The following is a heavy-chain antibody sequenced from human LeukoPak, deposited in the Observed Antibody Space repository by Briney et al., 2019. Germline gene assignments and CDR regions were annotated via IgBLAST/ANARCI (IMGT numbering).Heavy chain of an antibody. CDR2: ISAYNGNT. CDR1: GYTFTSYG. J-gene: IGHJ5*02. Sequence: APVTVSCKASGYTFTSYGISWVRQAPGQGLEWMGWISAYNGNTKYSQKFQGRVTITRDTSASTAYMELSSLRSEDTAVYYCARETVPTTATNLNWFDPWGQGTLVTVSS. CDR3: ARETVPTTATNLNWFDP. D-gene: IGHD4-17*01. V-gene: IGHV1-18*01.